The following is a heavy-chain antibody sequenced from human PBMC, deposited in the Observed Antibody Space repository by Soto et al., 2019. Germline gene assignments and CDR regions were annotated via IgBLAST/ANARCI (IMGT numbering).Heavy chain of an antibody. V-gene: IGHV3-9*01. D-gene: IGHD1-1*01. CDR2: ISWNSGSI. CDR1: GFTFDDYA. Sequence: GGSLRLSCAASGFTFDDYAMHWVRQAPGKGLEWVSGISWNSGSIGYADSVKGRFTISRDNAKNSLYLQMNSLRAEDTALYYCAKDQAGWNGPIDYWGQGTLVTVSS. CDR3: AKDQAGWNGPIDY. J-gene: IGHJ4*02.